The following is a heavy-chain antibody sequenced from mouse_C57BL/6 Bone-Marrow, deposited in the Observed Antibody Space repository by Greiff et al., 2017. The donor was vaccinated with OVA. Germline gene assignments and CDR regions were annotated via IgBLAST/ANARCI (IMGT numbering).Heavy chain of an antibody. CDR3: ARWLLYAMDY. Sequence: EVMLVEAGGGLVKPGGSLNLHCAASVFTFSSYAMSCVRQTPEKRLEWVATISDGGSYTYYPDNVKGRFTISRDNAKNNLYLQMSHLKSEDTAMYYCARWLLYAMDYWGQGTSVTVSS. V-gene: IGHV5-4*03. J-gene: IGHJ4*01. D-gene: IGHD2-3*01. CDR2: ISDGGSYT. CDR1: VFTFSSYA.